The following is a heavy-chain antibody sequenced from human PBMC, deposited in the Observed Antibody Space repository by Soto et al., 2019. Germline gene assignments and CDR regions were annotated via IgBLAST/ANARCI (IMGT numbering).Heavy chain of an antibody. D-gene: IGHD4-17*01. V-gene: IGHV4-59*08. CDR3: ASRYGGTLDY. Sequence: QVQLQESGPGPVKPSETLSLTCTVSGDSISSYYWSWIRQPPGKGLEWIGYIYYSGSTNYNPSLKSRVTISVDTSKNQSSLKLSSVTAADTAVYYCASRYGGTLDYWGQRTLVTVSS. CDR2: IYYSGST. CDR1: GDSISSYY. J-gene: IGHJ4*02.